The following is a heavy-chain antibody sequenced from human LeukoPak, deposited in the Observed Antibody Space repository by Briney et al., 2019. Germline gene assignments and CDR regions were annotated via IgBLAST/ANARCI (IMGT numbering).Heavy chain of an antibody. CDR3: TRQRLVAAAFEDFDY. Sequence: GGSLRLSCAGPGFTVSGSAMHWFRQASGKGLEWVCRIKSKANTYATVYASSVRGRFTLSGDDSNNTAYLQMNSLKTEDMAVYYCTRQRLVAAAFEDFDYWGQGTLVTVSS. CDR1: GFTVSGSA. CDR2: IKSKANTYAT. J-gene: IGHJ4*02. V-gene: IGHV3-73*01. D-gene: IGHD2-2*01.